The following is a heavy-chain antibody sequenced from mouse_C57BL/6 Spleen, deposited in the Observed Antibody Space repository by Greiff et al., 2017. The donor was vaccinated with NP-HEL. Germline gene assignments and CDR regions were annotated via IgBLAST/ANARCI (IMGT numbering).Heavy chain of an antibody. V-gene: IGHV1-64*01. D-gene: IGHD2-4*01. J-gene: IGHJ4*01. CDR3: ASIYYDYNYAMDY. CDR1: GYTFTSYW. Sequence: QVQLQQPGAELVKPGASVKLSCKASGYTFTSYWMHWVKQRPGQGLEWIGMIHPNSGRTNYNEKFKSKATLTVDKSSSTAYMQLSSLTSEDSAVYYCASIYYDYNYAMDYWGQGTSVTVSS. CDR2: IHPNSGRT.